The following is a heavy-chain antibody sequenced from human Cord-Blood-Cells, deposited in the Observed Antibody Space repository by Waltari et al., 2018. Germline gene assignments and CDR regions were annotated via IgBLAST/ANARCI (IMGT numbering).Heavy chain of an antibody. CDR2: INHSGST. V-gene: IGHV4-34*01. D-gene: IGHD6-19*01. J-gene: IGHJ4*02. CDR1: GGSFSGYY. Sequence: QVQLQQWGAGLLKPSETLSLTCAVYGGSFSGYYWSWIRQPPGKGLGWIGEINHSGSTNYNPSLRSRVTISEDTSKNQCSLKLSSVTAADTAVYYCARGQWLRWQYYFDYWGQGTLVTVSS. CDR3: ARGQWLRWQYYFDY.